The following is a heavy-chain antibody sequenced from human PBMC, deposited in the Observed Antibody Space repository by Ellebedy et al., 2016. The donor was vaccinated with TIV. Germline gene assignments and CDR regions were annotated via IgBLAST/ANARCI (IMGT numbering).Heavy chain of an antibody. CDR3: ARLGGLYTSGWFDSFHI. CDR1: GYTFTNYW. D-gene: IGHD6-19*01. V-gene: IGHV5-51*01. J-gene: IGHJ3*02. Sequence: GESLKISCEGFGYTFTNYWIGWVRQLPGKGLEYMGIIYPTDSDTRYSPSFQGQVTISADRSVSTAFLQWSSLKASDTAMYYCARLGGLYTSGWFDSFHIWGQGTMVTVSS. CDR2: IYPTDSDT.